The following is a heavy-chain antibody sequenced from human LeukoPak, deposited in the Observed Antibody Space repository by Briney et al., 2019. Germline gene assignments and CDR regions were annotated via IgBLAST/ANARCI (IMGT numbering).Heavy chain of an antibody. D-gene: IGHD4-17*01. CDR2: IIPILGIA. J-gene: IGHJ6*02. V-gene: IGHV1-69*04. CDR1: GYTFTGYY. CDR3: ARDRGTTVTTSYLEYYYYYYGMDV. Sequence: ASVEVSCKASGYTFTGYYMHWVRQAPGQGLEWMGRIIPILGIANYAQKFQGRVTITADKSTSTAYMELSSLRSEDTAVYYCARDRGTTVTTSYLEYYYYYYGMDVWGQGTTVTVSS.